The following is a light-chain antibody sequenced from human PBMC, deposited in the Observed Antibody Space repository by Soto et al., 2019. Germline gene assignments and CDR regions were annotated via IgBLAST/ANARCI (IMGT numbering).Light chain of an antibody. Sequence: QSALTQPRSVSGSPGQSVTISCTGTSSDVGGYNYVSWYQHHPGKAPKLLIYEVNKRPSGVPDRFSGSKSGNTASLTISGLQAEDEADYYCAAWDDSLNGPVFGGGTKVTVL. CDR2: EVN. CDR3: AAWDDSLNGPV. CDR1: SSDVGGYNY. J-gene: IGLJ3*02. V-gene: IGLV2-11*01.